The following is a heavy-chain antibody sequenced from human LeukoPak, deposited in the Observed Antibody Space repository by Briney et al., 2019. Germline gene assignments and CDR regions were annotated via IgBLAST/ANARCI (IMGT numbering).Heavy chain of an antibody. CDR1: GFTVSSNY. V-gene: IGHV3-66*01. D-gene: IGHD1-26*01. CDR2: ICSGGST. CDR3: ARVAPQVGATGPDYYYYYMDV. Sequence: GGSLRLSCAASGFTVSSNYMSWVRQAPGKGLEWVSVICSGGSTYYADSVKGRFTISRDNAKNSLYLQMNSLRAEDTAVYYCARVAPQVGATGPDYYYYYMDVWGKGTTVTVSS. J-gene: IGHJ6*03.